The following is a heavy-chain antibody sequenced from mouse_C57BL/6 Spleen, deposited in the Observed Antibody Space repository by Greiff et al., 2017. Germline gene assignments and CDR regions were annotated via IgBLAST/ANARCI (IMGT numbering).Heavy chain of an antibody. J-gene: IGHJ4*01. CDR3: ARKRGLRGAMDY. D-gene: IGHD2-4*01. CDR1: GFTFSDYG. CDR2: ISSGSSTI. Sequence: EVKVVESGGGLVKPGGSLKLSCAASGFTFSDYGMHWVRQAPEKGLEWVAYISSGSSTIYYADTVKGRFTISRDNAKNTLFLQMTSLRSEDTAMYYCARKRGLRGAMDYWGQGTSVTVSS. V-gene: IGHV5-17*01.